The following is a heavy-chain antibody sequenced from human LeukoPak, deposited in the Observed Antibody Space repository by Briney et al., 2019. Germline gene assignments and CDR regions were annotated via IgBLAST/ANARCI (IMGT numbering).Heavy chain of an antibody. CDR1: GFTFDDYA. V-gene: IGHV3-9*01. Sequence: GRSLRLSCAASGFTFDDYAMHWVRQAPGKGLEWVSGISWNSGSIGYADSVKGRFTISRDNAKNSLYLQVNSLRAEDTALYYCAKDFYIVATYFDYWGQGTLVTVSS. CDR2: ISWNSGSI. CDR3: AKDFYIVATYFDY. J-gene: IGHJ4*02. D-gene: IGHD5-12*01.